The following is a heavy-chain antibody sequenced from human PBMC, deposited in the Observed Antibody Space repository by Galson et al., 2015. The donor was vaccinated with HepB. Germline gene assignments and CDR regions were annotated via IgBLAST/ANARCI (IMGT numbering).Heavy chain of an antibody. V-gene: IGHV3-21*04. J-gene: IGHJ4*02. Sequence: SLRLSCAASGFTFSSYSMNWVRQAPGKGLEWVSSISSSSSYIYYADSVKGRFTISRDNAKNSLYLQMNSLRAEDTAVYYCAKASGSGSYSNNYYFDYWGQGTLVAVSS. CDR3: AKASGSGSYSNNYYFDY. CDR2: ISSSSSYI. D-gene: IGHD1-26*01. CDR1: GFTFSSYS.